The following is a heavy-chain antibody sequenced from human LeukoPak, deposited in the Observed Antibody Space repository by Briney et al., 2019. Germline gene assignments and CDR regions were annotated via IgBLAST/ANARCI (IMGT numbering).Heavy chain of an antibody. J-gene: IGHJ3*02. CDR1: GFTFSGFG. CDR3: AKKFSYGSGAGDALDI. Sequence: GGSLRLSCAASGFTFSGFGMHWVRQAPGKGLEWVAVISYDGSLKHYLDSVKGRFTISRDNSKNTVVLQMDGLRVEDTAIYYCAKKFSYGSGAGDALDIWGHGTLVTVSS. D-gene: IGHD3-10*01. V-gene: IGHV3-30*18. CDR2: ISYDGSLK.